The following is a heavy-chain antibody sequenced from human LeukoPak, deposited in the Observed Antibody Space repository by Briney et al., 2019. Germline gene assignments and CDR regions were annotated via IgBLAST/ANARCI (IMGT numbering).Heavy chain of an antibody. CDR3: ARDWSGSYGSSFDY. Sequence: ASVKVSCKASGYTFTGYYIHWVRQAPGQGLEWMGRINPNSGGTNYAQKFQGRVTMTRDTSISTAYMELSRLRSDDTAVYYCARDWSGSYGSSFDYWGQGTLVTVSS. J-gene: IGHJ4*02. V-gene: IGHV1-2*06. CDR2: INPNSGGT. D-gene: IGHD1-26*01. CDR1: GYTFTGYY.